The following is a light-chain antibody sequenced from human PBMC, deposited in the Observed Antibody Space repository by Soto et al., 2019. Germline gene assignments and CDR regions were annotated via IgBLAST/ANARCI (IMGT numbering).Light chain of an antibody. Sequence: EIVLTQSPGTLSLSPGERATLSCRASQSVSSSYLAWYQQKPGQAPRLLIYGASSSATGSPDRFSGSGSGTDFTLAISSLEPEDFAVYYCQHYDSSPLTFGQGTKVDIK. CDR3: QHYDSSPLT. J-gene: IGKJ1*01. V-gene: IGKV3-20*01. CDR1: QSVSSSY. CDR2: GAS.